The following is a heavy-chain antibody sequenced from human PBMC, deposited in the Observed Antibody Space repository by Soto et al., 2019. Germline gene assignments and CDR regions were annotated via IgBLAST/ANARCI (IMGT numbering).Heavy chain of an antibody. D-gene: IGHD6-13*01. J-gene: IGHJ6*02. CDR3: ARPPFMEAAAGSDYYYYGMDV. V-gene: IGHV4-4*02. CDR1: GGSISSSNW. Sequence: SETLSLTCAVSGGSISSSNWWSWVRQPPGKGLEWIGEIYHSGSTNYNPSLKSRVTISVDKSKNQFSLKLSSVTAADTAAYYCARPPFMEAAAGSDYYYYGMDVWGQGTPVTVSS. CDR2: IYHSGST.